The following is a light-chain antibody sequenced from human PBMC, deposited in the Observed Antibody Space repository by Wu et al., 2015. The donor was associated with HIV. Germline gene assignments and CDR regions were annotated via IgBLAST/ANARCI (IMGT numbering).Light chain of an antibody. Sequence: DIQMTQSPSSLSASVGDRVTITCRASQGISNSLAWYQQRPGKAPKLLVYAASRLESGVPSRFSGSGSGTDYTLTINSLQPEDFAAYYCQQYYRTPPYSFGQGPRWRSN. J-gene: IGKJ2*03. CDR3: QQYYRTPPYS. CDR1: QGISNS. V-gene: IGKV1-NL1*01. CDR2: AAS.